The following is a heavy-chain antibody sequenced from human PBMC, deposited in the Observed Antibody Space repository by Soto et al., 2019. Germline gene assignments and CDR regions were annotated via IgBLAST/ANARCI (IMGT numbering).Heavy chain of an antibody. CDR1: GFTFSSYA. CDR3: AKARVVTDAIPPLDAFDI. Sequence: GGSLRLSCAASGFTFSSYAMSWVRQAPGKGLEWVSAISGSGGSTYYADSVKGRFTISRDNSKNTLYLQMNSLRAEDTAVYYCAKARVVTDAIPPLDAFDIWGPGTLVTVSS. J-gene: IGHJ3*02. CDR2: ISGSGGST. D-gene: IGHD2-2*01. V-gene: IGHV3-23*01.